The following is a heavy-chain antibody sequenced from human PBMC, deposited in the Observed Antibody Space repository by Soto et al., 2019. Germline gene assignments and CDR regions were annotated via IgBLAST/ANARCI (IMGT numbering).Heavy chain of an antibody. D-gene: IGHD5-12*01. CDR3: ASSRDAYDYYFDC. V-gene: IGHV3-30-3*01. Sequence: QVQLVESGGGVVQPGRSLRLSCAASGFTFSNYAIHWVRQAPGKGLEWVAVVSYDGNTKYYTDSVKGRFTISTDNSKNTLYLQMNSLRVEVTAVYYCASSRDAYDYYFDCWGQGTLVTVSS. CDR2: VSYDGNTK. J-gene: IGHJ4*02. CDR1: GFTFSNYA.